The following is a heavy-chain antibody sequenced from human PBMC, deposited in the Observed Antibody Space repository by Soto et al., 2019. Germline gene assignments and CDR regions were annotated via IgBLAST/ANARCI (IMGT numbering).Heavy chain of an antibody. CDR1: GFTFSSND. CDR2: IYSGGST. D-gene: IGHD2-2*01. J-gene: IGHJ3*01. V-gene: IGHV3-53*01. CDR3: ATRPLVPGAL. Sequence: EVQLVESGGGLIQPGGSLRLSCAASGFTFSSNDMNWVRQAPGKGLEWVSLIYSGGSTYYADSVKGRFTISRDNSKNTLYLQMSNLRAGVTAVYYCATRPLVPGALWSQGTMVTVSS.